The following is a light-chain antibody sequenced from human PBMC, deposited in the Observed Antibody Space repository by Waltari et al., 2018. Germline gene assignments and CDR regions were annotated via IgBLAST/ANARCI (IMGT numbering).Light chain of an antibody. J-gene: IGKJ2*01. CDR1: QGISSY. V-gene: IGKV1-9*01. Sequence: DIQLTQSPSFLSASVGVSFTITCRSSQGISSYLAWYQQKPVKAPKLLIYAASTLQSGVPSRFSASGSGTEFTLTNSSLQPEDFATEYCQQLNSYPLMYTFGQGTKLEIK. CDR2: AAS. CDR3: QQLNSYPLMYT.